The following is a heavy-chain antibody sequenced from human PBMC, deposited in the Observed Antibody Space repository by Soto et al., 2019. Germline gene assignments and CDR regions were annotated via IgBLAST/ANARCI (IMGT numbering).Heavy chain of an antibody. J-gene: IGHJ6*02. V-gene: IGHV1-8*01. CDR1: GYTFTSYD. CDR2: MNPNSGNT. D-gene: IGHD6-19*01. Sequence: ASVKVSCKASGYTFTSYDINWVRQATGQGLEWMGWMNPNSGNTGYAQKFQGRVTMTRNTSISTAYMELSSLRSEDTAVYYCASQGEQGWLVHYYGMDVWGQGTTVTVSS. CDR3: ASQGEQGWLVHYYGMDV.